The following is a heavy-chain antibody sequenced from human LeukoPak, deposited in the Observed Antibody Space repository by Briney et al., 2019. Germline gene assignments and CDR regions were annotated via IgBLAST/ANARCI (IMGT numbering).Heavy chain of an antibody. CDR1: GGTFSSYA. CDR3: AREGDPIVGATGSVY. J-gene: IGHJ4*02. CDR2: IIPILGIA. Sequence: ASVKVSCKASGGTFSSYAISWVRQAPGQGLEWMGRIIPILGIANYAQKFQGRVTITADKSTSTAYMELSSLRSEDTAVYYCAREGDPIVGATGSVYWGQGTLVTVSS. V-gene: IGHV1-69*04. D-gene: IGHD1-26*01.